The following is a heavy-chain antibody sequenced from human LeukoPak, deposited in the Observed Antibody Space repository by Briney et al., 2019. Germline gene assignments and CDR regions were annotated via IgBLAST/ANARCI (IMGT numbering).Heavy chain of an antibody. J-gene: IGHJ3*01. V-gene: IGHV4-34*01. D-gene: IGHD3-22*01. Sequence: PSETLSLTCAVYGGSFSGYYWSWIRQPPGKGLEWIGEINHSGSTNYNPSLKSPVTISVDTSKNQFSLKLSSVTAADAAVYYCASDSISMNAFDAWGQGTMVTVSS. CDR3: ASDSISMNAFDA. CDR2: INHSGST. CDR1: GGSFSGYY.